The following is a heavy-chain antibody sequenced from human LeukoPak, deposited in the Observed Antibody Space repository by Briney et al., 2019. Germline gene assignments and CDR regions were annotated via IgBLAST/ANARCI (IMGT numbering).Heavy chain of an antibody. J-gene: IGHJ4*02. CDR3: ARGLGGNFPHFDY. Sequence: NPSETLSLTCAVSGGSISSGGYSWSWIRQPPGKGLEWIGYIYHSGSTYYNPSLKSRVTISVDRSKNQFSLKLSSVTAADTAVYYCARGLGGNFPHFDYWGQGTLVTVSS. D-gene: IGHD2-21*02. CDR1: GGSISSGGYS. V-gene: IGHV4-30-2*01. CDR2: IYHSGST.